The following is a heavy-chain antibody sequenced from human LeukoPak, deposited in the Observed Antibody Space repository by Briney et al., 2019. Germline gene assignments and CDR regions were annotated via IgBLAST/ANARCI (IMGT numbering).Heavy chain of an antibody. CDR1: GYTFTSYG. V-gene: IGHV1-18*01. CDR2: ISAYNGNT. D-gene: IGHD3-3*01. J-gene: IGHJ4*02. CDR3: ARGSRIFGVVIESFDY. Sequence: ASVKVSCKASGYTFTSYGISWVRQAPGQGLEWMGWISAYNGNTNYAQKLQGRVTMTTDTSTSTAYMELRSLRSDDTAVYYCARGSRIFGVVIESFDYWGQGTLVTVSS.